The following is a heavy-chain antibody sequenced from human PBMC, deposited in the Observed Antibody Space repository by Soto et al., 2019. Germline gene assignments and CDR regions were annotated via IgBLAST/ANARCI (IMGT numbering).Heavy chain of an antibody. D-gene: IGHD2-2*01. CDR3: VHTQLLGARYDGLDV. Sequence: PGGSLRLSCAASGFTFSRYGMHWVRQAPGKGLEWVAAITNDGTNKDYVDSVKGRFIISRDNSKNTLYLQVNSLRSEDTAVYYCVHTQLLGARYDGLDVWGQGTTVTVSS. CDR2: ITNDGTNK. V-gene: IGHV3-30*03. CDR1: GFTFSRYG. J-gene: IGHJ6*02.